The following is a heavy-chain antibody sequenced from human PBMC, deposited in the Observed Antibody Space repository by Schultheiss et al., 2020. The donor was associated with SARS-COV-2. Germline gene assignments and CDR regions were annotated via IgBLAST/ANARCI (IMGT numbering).Heavy chain of an antibody. CDR3: ASGAGGVDY. Sequence: ASVKVSCKASGYTFTGYYMHWVRQAPGQGLEWMGWMNPNSGNTGYAQKFQGRVTMTRNTSISTAYMELSSLRSEDTAVYYCASGAGGVDYWGQGTLVTVSS. CDR1: GYTFTGYY. CDR2: MNPNSGNT. J-gene: IGHJ4*02. V-gene: IGHV1-8*02. D-gene: IGHD1-26*01.